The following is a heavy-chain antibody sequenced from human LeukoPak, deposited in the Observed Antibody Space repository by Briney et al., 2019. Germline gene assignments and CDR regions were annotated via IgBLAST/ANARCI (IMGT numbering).Heavy chain of an antibody. D-gene: IGHD1-26*01. J-gene: IGHJ5*02. CDR1: GGSISSYY. Sequence: SETLSLTCTVSGGSISSYYWSWIRQPPGKGLEWIAYIHYSGTTNYSPSLKSRVTISVDTSKNQFSLKLSSVTAADTAVYYCARDISSVGATWGQGTLVTVSS. CDR2: IHYSGTT. V-gene: IGHV4-59*01. CDR3: ARDISSVGAT.